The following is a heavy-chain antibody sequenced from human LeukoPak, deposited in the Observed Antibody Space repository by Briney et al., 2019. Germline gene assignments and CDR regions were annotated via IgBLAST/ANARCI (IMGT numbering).Heavy chain of an antibody. V-gene: IGHV1-18*01. CDR3: ARAGPRDPVYDYFWGSYRSYYFDY. D-gene: IGHD3-16*02. CDR1: GYTVTSYG. J-gene: IGHJ4*02. CDR2: ISAYNGNT. Sequence: ASVKVSCKASGYTVTSYGISWVRQAPGQGLEWMGWISAYNGNTNYAQKLQGRVTMTTDTSTSTAYMELRSLRSDDTAVYYCARAGPRDPVYDYFWGSYRSYYFDYWGQGTLVTVSS.